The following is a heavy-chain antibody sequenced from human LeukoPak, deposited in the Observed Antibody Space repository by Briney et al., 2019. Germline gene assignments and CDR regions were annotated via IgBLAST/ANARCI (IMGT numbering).Heavy chain of an antibody. CDR2: ISWNSGSM. CDR1: GFTFDDYA. CDR3: AKGKLGDWYFDL. Sequence: GGSLRLSCAASGFTFDDYAMHWVRQAPGKGLEWVSGISWNSGSMGYADSVKGRFTISRDNAKNSLYLQMNSLRAEDTALYYCAKGKLGDWYFDLWGRGTLVTVSS. D-gene: IGHD7-27*01. J-gene: IGHJ2*01. V-gene: IGHV3-9*01.